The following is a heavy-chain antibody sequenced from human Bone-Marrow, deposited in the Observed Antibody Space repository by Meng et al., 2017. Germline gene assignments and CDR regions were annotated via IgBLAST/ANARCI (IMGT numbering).Heavy chain of an antibody. Sequence: QVRRVGSWGGVVQPGRSLRLSCGTSGITCSNYGMHWVRQAPGKGLEWVAFIWYDGSNKYYADSVKGRFTISRDNSKNPLYLLMNSLRAEDTAVYYFASTGYSSSWHQGGYWGQGTLVTVSS. V-gene: IGHV3-33*01. CDR1: GITCSNYG. J-gene: IGHJ4*02. CDR3: ASTGYSSSWHQGGY. D-gene: IGHD6-13*01. CDR2: IWYDGSNK.